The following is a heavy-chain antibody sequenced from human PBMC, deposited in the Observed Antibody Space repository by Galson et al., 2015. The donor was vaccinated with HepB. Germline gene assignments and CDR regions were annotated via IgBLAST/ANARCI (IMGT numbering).Heavy chain of an antibody. CDR2: IIPIFGTA. Sequence: SVKVSCKASGGTFSSYAISWVRQAPGQGLEWMGGIIPIFGTANYAQKFQGRVTITADESTSTAYMELSSLRSEDAAVYYCARHMTTVTTYYGMDVWGQGTTVTVSS. CDR3: ARHMTTVTTYYGMDV. CDR1: GGTFSSYA. J-gene: IGHJ6*02. V-gene: IGHV1-69*13. D-gene: IGHD4-17*01.